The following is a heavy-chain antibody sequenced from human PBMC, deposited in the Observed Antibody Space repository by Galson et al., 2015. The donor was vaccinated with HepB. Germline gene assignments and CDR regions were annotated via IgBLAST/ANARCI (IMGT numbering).Heavy chain of an antibody. CDR3: ASLGYCTSTSCYTLGY. D-gene: IGHD2-2*02. J-gene: IGHJ4*02. Sequence: SLRLSCAASGFTFSSYSMNWVRQAPGKGLEWVSYISSSSSTIYYADSVKGRFTISRDNAKNSLYLQMNSLRAEDTAVYYCASLGYCTSTSCYTLGYWGQGTLVSVS. CDR1: GFTFSSYS. V-gene: IGHV3-48*01. CDR2: ISSSSSTI.